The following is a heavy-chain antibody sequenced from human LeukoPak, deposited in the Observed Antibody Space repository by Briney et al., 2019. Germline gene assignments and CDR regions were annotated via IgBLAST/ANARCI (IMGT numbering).Heavy chain of an antibody. J-gene: IGHJ4*02. Sequence: NPGGSLRLSCAASGFTFSNAWMSWVRQAPGKGLEWVGRIKSKTDGGTTDYAAPVKGRFTISRDDSKNTLYLQMNSLKTEDTAVYYCTTRSRTIFGVASYWGQGTLVTVSS. CDR3: TTRSRTIFGVASY. CDR2: IKSKTDGGTT. D-gene: IGHD3-3*01. CDR1: GFTFSNAW. V-gene: IGHV3-15*01.